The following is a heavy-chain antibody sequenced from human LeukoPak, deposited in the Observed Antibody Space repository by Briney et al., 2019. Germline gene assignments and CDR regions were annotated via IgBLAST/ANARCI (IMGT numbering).Heavy chain of an antibody. CDR3: ARDPVADALDI. CDR2: IYYSGST. D-gene: IGHD6-19*01. CDR1: GGSISSYY. Sequence: SETLSLTCTVSGGSISSYYWSWIRQPPGKGLEWIGYIYYSGSTNYNPPLKSRVTISVDTSKNQFSLKLSSVTAADTAVYYCARDPVADALDIWGQGTMVTVSS. J-gene: IGHJ3*02. V-gene: IGHV4-59*01.